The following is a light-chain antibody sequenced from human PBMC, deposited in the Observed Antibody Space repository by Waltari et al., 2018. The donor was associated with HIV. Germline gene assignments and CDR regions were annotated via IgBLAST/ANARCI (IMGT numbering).Light chain of an antibody. CDR2: GNS. CDR1: SSNIRAGAD. CDR3: QSYDRSLSNWV. Sequence: QSVLTQPPSVSGAPGQRVTISCTGSSSNIRAGADVPWYQQLPGTAPKLLIYGNSNRPSGVPDRFSGSKSGTSASLAISGLQPDDETDYYCQSYDRSLSNWVFGGGTKLTVL. J-gene: IGLJ3*02. V-gene: IGLV1-40*01.